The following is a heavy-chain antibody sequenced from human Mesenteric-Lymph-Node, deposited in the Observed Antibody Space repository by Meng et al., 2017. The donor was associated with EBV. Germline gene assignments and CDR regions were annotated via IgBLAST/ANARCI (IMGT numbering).Heavy chain of an antibody. Sequence: QLHLHESGPGLVMPSETLSLTCSVSGDSISPLHWSWIRQPPGKGLEWIAYIHYTGNTKYNPSLESRVTISVDTSKNQFSLRLTSVTAADTAVYYCARWGATGPFDYWGQGTLVTVSS. V-gene: IGHV4-59*11. CDR3: ARWGATGPFDY. CDR1: GDSISPLH. D-gene: IGHD1-26*01. CDR2: IHYTGNT. J-gene: IGHJ4*02.